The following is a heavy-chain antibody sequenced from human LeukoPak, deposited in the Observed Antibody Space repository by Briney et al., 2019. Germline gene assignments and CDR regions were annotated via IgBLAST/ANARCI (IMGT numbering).Heavy chain of an antibody. V-gene: IGHV3-33*01. CDR3: ARDIRDVDTRYFDY. Sequence: GGSLRLSCAASGFTFSSYDMHWVRQAPGKGLEWVAVIWYDGSNKYYADSVKGRFTISRDNSKNTLYLQMNSLRAEDTAVYYCARDIRDVDTRYFDYWGQGTLVTVSS. CDR2: IWYDGSNK. CDR1: GFTFSSYD. D-gene: IGHD5-18*01. J-gene: IGHJ4*02.